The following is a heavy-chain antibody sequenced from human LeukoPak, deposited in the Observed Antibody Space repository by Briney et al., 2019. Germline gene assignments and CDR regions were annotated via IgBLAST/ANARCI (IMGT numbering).Heavy chain of an antibody. CDR1: GYTFTGYY. D-gene: IGHD2-15*01. CDR3: ARSGYCSGGSCYISNY. CDR2: INPNSGGT. J-gene: IGHJ4*02. V-gene: IGHV1-2*02. Sequence: ASVKVSCKASGYTFTGYYKHWVRQAPGQGLEWMGWINPNSGGTNYAQKFQGRVTMTRDTSISTAYMELSRLRSDDTAVYYCARSGYCSGGSCYISNYWGQGTLVTVSS.